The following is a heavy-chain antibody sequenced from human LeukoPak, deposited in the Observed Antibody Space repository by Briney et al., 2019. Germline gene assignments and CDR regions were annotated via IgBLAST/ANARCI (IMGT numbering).Heavy chain of an antibody. CDR3: LYGGYFQH. CDR1: GFTFSFYW. V-gene: IGHV3-74*01. CDR2: INSDETIS. J-gene: IGHJ1*01. D-gene: IGHD3-16*01. Sequence: GGSLRLSCAASGFTFSFYWMHWVRQVPNQGLMWVSRINSDETISKYVDSVNGRFTISRDNAKNTLYLQMNSLRAEDTAVYFCLYGGYFQHWGQGTLVTVSS.